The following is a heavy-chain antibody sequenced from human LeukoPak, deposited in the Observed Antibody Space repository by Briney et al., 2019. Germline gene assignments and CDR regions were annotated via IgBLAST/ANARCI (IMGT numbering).Heavy chain of an antibody. CDR3: ARGVSEYDRSGYCIDP. J-gene: IGHJ5*01. CDR2: ISYDGSNK. V-gene: IGHV3-30-3*01. D-gene: IGHD3-22*01. CDR1: GFTFSHYA. Sequence: GRSLRLSCAASGFTFSHYAIHWVRQAPGKGLEWVAVISYDGSNKLYADSVKGRFTISRDNSKNTLYLLMNSLRAEDTAIYYCARGVSEYDRSGYCIDPWGQGTLVTFSS.